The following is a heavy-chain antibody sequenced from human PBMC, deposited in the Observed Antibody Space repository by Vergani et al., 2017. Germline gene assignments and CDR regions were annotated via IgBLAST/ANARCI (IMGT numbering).Heavy chain of an antibody. Sequence: EVQLVESGGGLVQPGGSLRLSCAASGFTFSSYWMSWVRQAPGKGLEWVANIKQDGSEKYYVDSVKGRFTISRDNAKNSLYLQMNSLRAEDTAVYYCARARADIVVVPAAIPFYYYYYMDVWGKGTTVTVSS. CDR1: GFTFSSYW. D-gene: IGHD2-2*02. CDR2: IKQDGSEK. J-gene: IGHJ6*03. CDR3: ARARADIVVVPAAIPFYYYYYMDV. V-gene: IGHV3-7*01.